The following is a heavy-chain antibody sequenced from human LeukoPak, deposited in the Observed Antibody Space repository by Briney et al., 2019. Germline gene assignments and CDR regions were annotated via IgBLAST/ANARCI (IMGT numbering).Heavy chain of an antibody. CDR1: GGSISSYY. V-gene: IGHV4-59*01. Sequence: PSETLSLTCTVSGGSISSYYWNRIRQPPGKGLEWIGYIYYSGSTNYNPSLKSRVTISVDTSKNQFSLKLSSVTAADTAVYYCAGGLRGTRSYYFDYWGQGTLVTVSS. CDR2: IYYSGST. D-gene: IGHD2-2*01. J-gene: IGHJ4*02. CDR3: AGGLRGTRSYYFDY.